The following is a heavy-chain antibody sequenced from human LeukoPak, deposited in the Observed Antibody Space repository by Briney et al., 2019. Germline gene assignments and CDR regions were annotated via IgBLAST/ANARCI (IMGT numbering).Heavy chain of an antibody. CDR2: ISYDASNK. V-gene: IGHV3-30*18. CDR1: GFTFSRYG. CDR3: AKSHGYSYGFDY. J-gene: IGHJ4*02. Sequence: GGSLRLSCAASGFTFSRYGMHWVRQTPGKGLEWVAVISYDASNKYYADSVKGRFTISRDNSKNTLYLQMNSLRAEDTAVYYRAKSHGYSYGFDYWGQGTLVTVSS. D-gene: IGHD5-18*01.